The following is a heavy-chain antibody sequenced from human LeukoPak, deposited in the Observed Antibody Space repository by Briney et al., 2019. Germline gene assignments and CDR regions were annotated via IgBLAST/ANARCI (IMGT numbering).Heavy chain of an antibody. CDR3: ARGEVTYSIAARLDY. D-gene: IGHD6-6*01. V-gene: IGHV6-1*01. CDR2: TYYRSKWYN. CDR1: GDSVSSKSAA. Sequence: SQTLSLTCAISGDSVSSKSAAWTWIRQSLSRGLEWLGRTYYRSKWYNDYAVSVKSRITINPDTSKNQFSLQLNSVTPEDTAVYYCARGEVTYSIAARLDYWGQGTLVTVSS. J-gene: IGHJ4*02.